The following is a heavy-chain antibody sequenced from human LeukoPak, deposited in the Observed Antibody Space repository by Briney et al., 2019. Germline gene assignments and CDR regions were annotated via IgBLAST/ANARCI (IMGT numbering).Heavy chain of an antibody. CDR3: ARGPDYYGSGSQYGMDV. Sequence: SQTMSLTCAVYAGSFGGYYWSWVRQPQGEGLEWNGEINHSGSPTFNRSLRSRVTISVATSKDQFSLKLSSVTAADTAVYYCARGPDYYGSGSQYGMDVWGKGTTVTVSS. V-gene: IGHV4-34*01. CDR1: AGSFGGYY. J-gene: IGHJ6*04. CDR2: INHSGSP. D-gene: IGHD3-10*01.